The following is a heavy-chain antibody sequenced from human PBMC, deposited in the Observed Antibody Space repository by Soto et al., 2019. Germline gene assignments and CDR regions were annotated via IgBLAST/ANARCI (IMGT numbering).Heavy chain of an antibody. D-gene: IGHD1-26*01. V-gene: IGHV3-23*01. CDR2: MIGDGTSW. Sequence: EVQLLESEGGWAQAGGSLRLSCAASGFNFRIYAMNWVRQAPGKGLEWAAVMIGDGTSWDYADSVRGRFTISRDNSKNTLYLQMNSLRAEDTAVYYCAKDLRPDGRYDLDYWGQGTLVTVSS. CDR1: GFNFRIYA. J-gene: IGHJ4*02. CDR3: AKDLRPDGRYDLDY.